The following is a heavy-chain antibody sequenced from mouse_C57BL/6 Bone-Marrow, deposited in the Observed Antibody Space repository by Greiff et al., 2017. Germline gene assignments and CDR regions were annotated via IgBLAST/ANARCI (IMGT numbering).Heavy chain of an antibody. V-gene: IGHV8-8*01. Sequence: QVTLKVCGPGILQPSQTLSLTCSFSGFSLSTFGMGVGWIRQPSGKGLEWLAHIWWDDDKYYKPALKGRLTISKDTSKNRVFLKIANVDTADTATYYCARGTYYYDSSRFDYWGQGTTLTVSS. J-gene: IGHJ2*01. D-gene: IGHD1-1*01. CDR1: GFSLSTFGMG. CDR3: ARGTYYYDSSRFDY. CDR2: IWWDDDK.